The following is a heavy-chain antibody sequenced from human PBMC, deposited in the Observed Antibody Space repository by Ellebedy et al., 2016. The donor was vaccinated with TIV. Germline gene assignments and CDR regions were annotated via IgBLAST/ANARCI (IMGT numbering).Heavy chain of an antibody. J-gene: IGHJ5*02. V-gene: IGHV4-39*01. D-gene: IGHD6-13*01. CDR2: IYYSGST. CDR1: GGSFSSYY. CDR3: ARQWGSGSGWFTNWFDP. Sequence: SETLSLTCAVYGGSFSSYYWGWIRQPPGKGLEWIGSIYYSGSTYYNPSLKSRVTISVDTSKNQFSLKLSSVTAADTAVYYCARQWGSGSGWFTNWFDPWGQGTLVTVSS.